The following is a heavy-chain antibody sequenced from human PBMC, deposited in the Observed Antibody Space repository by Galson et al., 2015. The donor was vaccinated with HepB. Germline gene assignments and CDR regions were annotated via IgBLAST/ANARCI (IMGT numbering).Heavy chain of an antibody. J-gene: IGHJ4*02. CDR3: AGSSGWGFDY. CDR1: GFTFSSYS. CDR2: ISSSSSYI. V-gene: IGHV3-21*01. Sequence: SLRLSCAASGFTFSSYSMNWVRQAPGKGLEWVSSISSSSSYIYYVDSVKGRFTISRDNAKNSLYLQMNSLRAEDTAIYYCAGSSGWGFDYWGQGTLVTVSS. D-gene: IGHD6-19*01.